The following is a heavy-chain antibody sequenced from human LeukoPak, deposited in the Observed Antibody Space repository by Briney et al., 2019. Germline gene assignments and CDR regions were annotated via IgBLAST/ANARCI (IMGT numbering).Heavy chain of an antibody. CDR1: GFTVSSNY. D-gene: IGHD3-9*01. CDR2: IYSGGYT. V-gene: IGHV3-53*01. CDR3: ARSRANYDILTGYQPFDY. J-gene: IGHJ4*02. Sequence: GGSLRLSCAASGFTVSSNYMSWVRQAPGKGLEWVSVIYSGGYTYYADSVKGRFTISRDNSKNTLYLQMDSLRAEDTAVYYCARSRANYDILTGYQPFDYWGQGTLVTVSS.